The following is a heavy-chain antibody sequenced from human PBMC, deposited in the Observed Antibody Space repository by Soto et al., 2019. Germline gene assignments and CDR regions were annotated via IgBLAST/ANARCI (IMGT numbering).Heavy chain of an antibody. CDR2: INPSGGST. V-gene: IGHV1-46*01. CDR1: GYTFSTYY. Sequence: QVQLVQSGAEVKKPGASVKVSCKASGYTFSTYYMHWVRQAPGQGYEWMGIINPSGGSTTYAQKFQGRVTMTRDTSTTTVYMELSSLKSQDTAVYYCARYDYNGSYFDHWGQETVLTVSS. D-gene: IGHD4-4*01. J-gene: IGHJ4*02. CDR3: ARYDYNGSYFDH.